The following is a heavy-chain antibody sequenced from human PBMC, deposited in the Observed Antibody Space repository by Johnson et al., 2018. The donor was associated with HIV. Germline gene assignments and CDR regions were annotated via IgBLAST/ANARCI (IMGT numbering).Heavy chain of an antibody. V-gene: IGHV3-30*04. CDR3: AKDLVDTAMDDAFDI. CDR2: ISYDGSNK. J-gene: IGHJ3*02. Sequence: QVQLVESGGGVVQPGGSLRLSCAASGFTFSSYAMHWVRQAPGKGLEWVAVISYDGSNKYYADSVKGRFTISRDNSKNTLYLQMNSLRAEDTAVYYCAKDLVDTAMDDAFDIWGQGTMVTVSS. CDR1: GFTFSSYA. D-gene: IGHD5-18*01.